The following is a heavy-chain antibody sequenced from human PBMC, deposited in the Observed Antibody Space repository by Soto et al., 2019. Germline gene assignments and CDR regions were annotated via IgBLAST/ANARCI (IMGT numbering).Heavy chain of an antibody. V-gene: IGHV3-49*03. CDR2: IRCKAYGGTT. CDR1: GFTFGDYA. CDR3: TRAGPTTVVTHWYFDL. Sequence: GGSLRLSCTASGFTFGDYAMSWFRQAPGKGLEWVGFIRCKAYGGTTEYAASVKGRFTISRDDSKSIAHLQMNSLKTEDTAVYYCTRAGPTTVVTHWYFDLWGRGTLVTVSS. D-gene: IGHD4-17*01. J-gene: IGHJ2*01.